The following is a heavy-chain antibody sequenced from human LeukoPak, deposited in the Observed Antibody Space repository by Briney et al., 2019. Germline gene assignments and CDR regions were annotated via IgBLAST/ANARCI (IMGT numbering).Heavy chain of an antibody. CDR1: GGTSSSYA. CDR3: ARSRSPRHDYSNYRY. CDR2: IIPIFGTA. D-gene: IGHD4-11*01. V-gene: IGHV1-69*05. Sequence: SVKVSCKASGGTSSSYAISWVRQAPGQGLEWMGGIIPIFGTANYAQKFQGRVTITTDESTSTAYMELSSLRSEDTAVYYCARSRSPRHDYSNYRYWGQGTLVTVSS. J-gene: IGHJ4*02.